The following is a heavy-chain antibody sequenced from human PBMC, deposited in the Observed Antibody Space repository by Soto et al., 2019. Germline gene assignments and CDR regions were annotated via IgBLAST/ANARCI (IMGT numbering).Heavy chain of an antibody. Sequence: SETLSLTCTVSGGSISSSSYYWGWIRQPPGKGLEWIGSIYYSGSTYYNPSLKSRVTISVDTSKNQFSLKLSSVTAADTAVYYCARQGVLRFLEWLGEYNWFDPWGQGTLVTVSS. CDR2: IYYSGST. V-gene: IGHV4-39*01. J-gene: IGHJ5*02. CDR3: ARQGVLRFLEWLGEYNWFDP. D-gene: IGHD3-3*01. CDR1: GGSISSSSYY.